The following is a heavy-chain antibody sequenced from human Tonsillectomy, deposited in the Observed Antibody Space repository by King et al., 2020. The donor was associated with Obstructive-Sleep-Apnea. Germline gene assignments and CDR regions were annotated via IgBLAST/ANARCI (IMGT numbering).Heavy chain of an antibody. D-gene: IGHD3-9*01. V-gene: IGHV4-59*01. Sequence: VQLQESGPGLVKPSETLSLTCTVSGGSISSYYWSWIRQPPGKGLEWIGYIYYSGSTNYNPSLKSRVTISVDTSKNQFSLKLSSVTAADTAVYYCARDHHYDILTGYSYFDYWGQGTLVTVSS. J-gene: IGHJ4*02. CDR1: GGSISSYY. CDR3: ARDHHYDILTGYSYFDY. CDR2: IYYSGST.